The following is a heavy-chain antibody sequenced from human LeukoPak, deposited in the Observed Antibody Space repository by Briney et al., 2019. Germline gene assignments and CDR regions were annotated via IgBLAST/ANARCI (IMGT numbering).Heavy chain of an antibody. CDR2: IYGGGST. J-gene: IGHJ4*02. CDR3: ATSPRGIRLWLGYYFDY. Sequence: PGGSLRLSCAASGFTVSSNYMSWVRQAPGKGLEWVSVIYGGGSTYYADSVKGRFTISRDNSKNTLFLQMNSLRAEDTAVYYCATSPRGIRLWLGYYFDYWGQGTLVTVSS. V-gene: IGHV3-53*01. D-gene: IGHD5-18*01. CDR1: GFTVSSNY.